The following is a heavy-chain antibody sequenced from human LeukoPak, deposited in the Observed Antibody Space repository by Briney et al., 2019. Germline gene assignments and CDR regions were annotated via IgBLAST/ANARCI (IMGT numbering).Heavy chain of an antibody. CDR3: ARAGYSGSDFSV. Sequence: ASETLSLTCTVSGGSISRSYWSWMRQPAGKGPEWIGRIYGSGTITYNPSLESRVTMSVDTSKNQFSLKLRSVTAADTAVYYCARAGYSGSDFSVWGKGSTVTVSS. CDR2: IYGSGTI. J-gene: IGHJ6*04. CDR1: GGSISRSY. V-gene: IGHV4-4*07. D-gene: IGHD5-12*01.